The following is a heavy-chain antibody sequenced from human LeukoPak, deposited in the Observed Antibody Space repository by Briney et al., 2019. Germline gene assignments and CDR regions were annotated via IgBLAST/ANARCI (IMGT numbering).Heavy chain of an antibody. J-gene: IGHJ6*04. CDR3: AKERHYYGSGALDV. CDR1: GFTFNTYG. V-gene: IGHV3-23*01. Sequence: GGSLRLSCAASGFTFNTYGMSWVGQAPGKGLEWVSGISGSGGATYYADSVKGRFTISRDDPHNTLYLQMNSLRAEDTAVYYCAKERHYYGSGALDVWGKGTTVTISS. D-gene: IGHD3-10*01. CDR2: ISGSGGAT.